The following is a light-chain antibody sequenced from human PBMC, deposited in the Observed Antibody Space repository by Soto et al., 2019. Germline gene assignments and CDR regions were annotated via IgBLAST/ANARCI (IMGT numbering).Light chain of an antibody. Sequence: LTQPPSVSGSPGQSVTISCTGASSDVGRYNYVSWYQQHPGKAPKLMIYDVSKRPSGVPDRFSGSKSGNTASLTISGLQAEDEADYYCCSFAGSYTFVFGTGTKLTVL. J-gene: IGLJ1*01. CDR2: DVS. CDR1: SSDVGRYNY. CDR3: CSFAGSYTFV. V-gene: IGLV2-11*01.